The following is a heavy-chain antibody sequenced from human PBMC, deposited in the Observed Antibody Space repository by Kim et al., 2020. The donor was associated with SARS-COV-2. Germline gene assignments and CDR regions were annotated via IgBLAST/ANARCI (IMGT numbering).Heavy chain of an antibody. CDR3: ARMVGWLVRYFDY. J-gene: IGHJ4*02. CDR2: IYSGGST. CDR1: GFTVSSNY. D-gene: IGHD6-19*01. Sequence: GGSLRLSCAASGFTVSSNYMSWVRQAPGKGLEWVSVIYSGGSTYYADSVKGRFTISRDNSKNTLYLQMNSLRAEDTAVYYCARMVGWLVRYFDYWGQGTLVTVSS. V-gene: IGHV3-53*01.